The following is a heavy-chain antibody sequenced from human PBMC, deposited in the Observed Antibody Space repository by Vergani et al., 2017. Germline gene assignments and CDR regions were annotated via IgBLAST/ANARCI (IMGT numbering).Heavy chain of an antibody. D-gene: IGHD1-1*01. CDR3: ARGGARYPSYGMDV. CDR2: IYTSGST. J-gene: IGHJ6*02. Sequence: QVQLQESGPGLVKPSQTLSLTCTVSGGSISSGSYYWSWIRQPAGKGLEWIGRIYTSGSTNYNPSLKSRVTISVDTSKNQFSLKLSSVTAADTAVYYCARGGARYPSYGMDVWGQGTTVTVSS. CDR1: GGSISSGSYY. V-gene: IGHV4-61*02.